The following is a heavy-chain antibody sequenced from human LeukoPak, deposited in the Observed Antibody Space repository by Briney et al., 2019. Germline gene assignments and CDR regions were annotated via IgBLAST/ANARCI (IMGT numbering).Heavy chain of an antibody. V-gene: IGHV4-34*01. CDR3: ARKAVAGIFYYYYYMDV. CDR2: INHSGST. CDR1: GGSFSGYY. J-gene: IGHJ6*03. D-gene: IGHD6-19*01. Sequence: SETLSLTCAVYGGSFSGYYWSWIRQPPGKGLEWIGEINHSGSTNYNPSLKSRVTISVDTSKNQFSLKLSSVTAADTAVYYCARKAVAGIFYYYYYMDVWGKGTTVTISS.